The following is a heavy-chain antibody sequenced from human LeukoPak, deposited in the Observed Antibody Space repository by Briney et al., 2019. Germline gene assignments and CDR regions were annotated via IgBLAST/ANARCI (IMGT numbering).Heavy chain of an antibody. CDR1: GFTFSSYD. CDR2: ITSSGTTI. D-gene: IGHD2-15*01. V-gene: IGHV3-48*03. Sequence: GGSLRLSCAASGFTFSSYDMNWVRQAPGEGLEWVSYITSSGTTIYYADSVKGRFTISRDNAKNSLYLQMNSLRAEDTAVYYCAREGCSGGNCYIDYWGQGTLVTVSS. J-gene: IGHJ4*02. CDR3: AREGCSGGNCYIDY.